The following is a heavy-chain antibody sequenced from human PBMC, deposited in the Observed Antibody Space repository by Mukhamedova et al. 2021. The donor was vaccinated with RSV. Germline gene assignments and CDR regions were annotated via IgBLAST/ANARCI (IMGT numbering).Heavy chain of an antibody. Sequence: INTRGDKIYYADSVKGRFTVSRDNAKGSLDLQMNSLRAQDTAVYFCARAMETFCGGDCDYLPPIEHWGQGTLVTVSS. V-gene: IGHV3-11*01. D-gene: IGHD2-21*02. J-gene: IGHJ1*01. CDR2: INTRGDKI. CDR3: ARAMETFCGGDCDYLPPIEH.